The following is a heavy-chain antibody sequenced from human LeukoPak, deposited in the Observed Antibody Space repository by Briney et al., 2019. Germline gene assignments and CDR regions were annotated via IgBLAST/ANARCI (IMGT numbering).Heavy chain of an antibody. J-gene: IGHJ4*02. CDR1: GGTFSSYA. CDR3: ATERLSRVATVSFDY. V-gene: IGHV1-69*05. Sequence: SVKVSCKASGGTFSSYAISWARQAPGQGLEWMGRIIPIFGTANYAQKFQGRVTITTDESTSTAYMELSSLRSEDTAVYYCATERLSRVATVSFDYWGQGTLVTVSS. CDR2: IIPIFGTA. D-gene: IGHD5-12*01.